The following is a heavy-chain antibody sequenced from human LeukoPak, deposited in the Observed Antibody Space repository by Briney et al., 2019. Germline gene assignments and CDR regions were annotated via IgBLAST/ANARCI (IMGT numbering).Heavy chain of an antibody. V-gene: IGHV4-31*03. CDR2: IYYSGST. D-gene: IGHD3-22*01. CDR1: GGSISSGGYY. Sequence: RPSQTLSLTCTVSGGSISSGGYYWSWIRQHPGKGLEWIGYIYYSGSTYYNPSLKSRVTISVDTSKNQFSLKLSSVTAADTAVYYCARNYYDSSGYYHEAPFDYWGQGTLVTVSS. J-gene: IGHJ4*02. CDR3: ARNYYDSSGYYHEAPFDY.